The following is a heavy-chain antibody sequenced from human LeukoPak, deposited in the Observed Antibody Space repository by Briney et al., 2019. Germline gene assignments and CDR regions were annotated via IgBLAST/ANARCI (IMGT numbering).Heavy chain of an antibody. CDR3: AKDFDWLLSHYYYYGMDV. D-gene: IGHD3-9*01. J-gene: IGHJ6*02. CDR2: ISSSSSTI. Sequence: GGSLRLSCAASGFTFSSYSTNWVRQAPGKGLEWVSYISSSSSTIYYADSVKGRFTISRDNAKNSLYLQMNSLRAEDTAVYYCAKDFDWLLSHYYYYGMDVWGQGTTVTVSS. CDR1: GFTFSSYS. V-gene: IGHV3-48*04.